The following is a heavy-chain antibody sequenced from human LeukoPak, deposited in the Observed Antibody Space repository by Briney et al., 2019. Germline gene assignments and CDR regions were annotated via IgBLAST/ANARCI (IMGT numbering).Heavy chain of an antibody. CDR2: IYYSGST. V-gene: IGHV4-39*07. Sequence: LRLSCAASGFTFSSYEMNWVRQAPGKGLEWIGSIYYSGSTYYNPSLKSRVTISVDKSKNQFSLKLSSVTAADTAVYYCAESRYYYYYYMDVWGKGTTVTVSS. CDR1: GFTFSSYE. J-gene: IGHJ6*03. CDR3: AESRYYYYYYMDV.